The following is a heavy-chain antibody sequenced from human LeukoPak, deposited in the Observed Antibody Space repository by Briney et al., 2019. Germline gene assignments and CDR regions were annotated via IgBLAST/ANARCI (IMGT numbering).Heavy chain of an antibody. V-gene: IGHV4-4*07. CDR1: GGSISGYY. Sequence: SETLSLTCTVSGGSISGYYWSWIRQPAGKGLEWIGRIYTSGSTNYNPSLKSRVTMSVDTSKNQFSLKLSSVTAADTAVYYCARFVGSGDERYFDYWGQGTLVTVSS. CDR2: IYTSGST. J-gene: IGHJ4*02. CDR3: ARFVGSGDERYFDY. D-gene: IGHD7-27*01.